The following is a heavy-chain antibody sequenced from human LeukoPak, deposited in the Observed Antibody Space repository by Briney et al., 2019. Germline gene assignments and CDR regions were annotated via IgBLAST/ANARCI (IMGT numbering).Heavy chain of an antibody. J-gene: IGHJ4*02. CDR3: ARGFSGYYYDLFDY. D-gene: IGHD3-22*01. CDR2: IYYSGST. V-gene: IGHV4-59*01. Sequence: NSSETLSLTCTVSGGSISSYYWSWIRQPPGKGLEWIGYIYYSGSTNYNPSLKSRVTISVDTSKNQFSLKLSSVTAADTAVYYCARGFSGYYYDLFDYWGQGTLVTVSS. CDR1: GGSISSYY.